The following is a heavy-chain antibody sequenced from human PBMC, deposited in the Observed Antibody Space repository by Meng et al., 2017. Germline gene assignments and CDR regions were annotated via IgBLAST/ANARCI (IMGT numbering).Heavy chain of an antibody. CDR2: INHSGST. CDR1: GGSFRGYY. CDR3: ARRGIAARPFYY. D-gene: IGHD6-6*01. Sequence: QVQLKQWGGRLLKPSETLSLTCAVYGGSFRGYYWSWIRQPPGKGLEWIGEINHSGSTNYNPSLKSRVTISVDTSKNQSSLKLSSVTAADTAVYYCARRGIAARPFYYWGQGTLVTVSS. J-gene: IGHJ4*02. V-gene: IGHV4-34*01.